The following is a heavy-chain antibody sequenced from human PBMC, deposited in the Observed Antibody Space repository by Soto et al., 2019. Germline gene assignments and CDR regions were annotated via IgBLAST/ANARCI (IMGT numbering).Heavy chain of an antibody. CDR2: ISHDGSNT. Sequence: QVQLVESGGGVVQPGRSLRLSCAASGFTFITYPMDWVRQAPGKGLEWVAVISHDGSNTYYADSVKGRFTISRDNSQNTLYLQMHSLRVDDTAVYYCVRDSWGMGYSSRWPLRYFDSWGQGNLVSVSS. D-gene: IGHD6-13*01. V-gene: IGHV3-30-3*01. CDR3: VRDSWGMGYSSRWPLRYFDS. CDR1: GFTFITYP. J-gene: IGHJ4*02.